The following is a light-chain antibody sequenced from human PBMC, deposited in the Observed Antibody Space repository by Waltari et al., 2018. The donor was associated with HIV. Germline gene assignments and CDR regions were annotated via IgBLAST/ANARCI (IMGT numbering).Light chain of an antibody. J-gene: IGKJ5*01. CDR3: MQTLQTPIT. Sequence: DVVMTQSPVSLSVTPGEPASISCRSSQSLLHSNGYNYLDWYLQKPGQSPQLLIYLGSNRATGVPHRFSGSGSGTDFTLKVSRVEAEDVGIYYCMQTLQTPITFGQGTRLEIK. CDR1: QSLLHSNGYNY. V-gene: IGKV2-28*01. CDR2: LGS.